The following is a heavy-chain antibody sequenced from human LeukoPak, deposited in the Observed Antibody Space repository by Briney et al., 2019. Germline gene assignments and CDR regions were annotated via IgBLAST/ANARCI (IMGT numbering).Heavy chain of an antibody. CDR2: ISYDGSNK. D-gene: IGHD4-23*01. CDR1: GFTFSSYG. CDR3: AKDRPGGIDY. Sequence: PGRSLRLSCAASGFTFSSYGMHWVRQAPGKGLEWVAVISYDGSNKYYADSVKGRFTISRDNSKNTLYLQMNSLRAEDTAVYYCAKDRPGGIDYWGQGTLVTVSS. V-gene: IGHV3-30*18. J-gene: IGHJ4*02.